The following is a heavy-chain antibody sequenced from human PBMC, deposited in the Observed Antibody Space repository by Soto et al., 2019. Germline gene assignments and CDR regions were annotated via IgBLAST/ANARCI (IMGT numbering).Heavy chain of an antibody. CDR2: ISGSGGST. Sequence: EVQLLESGGGLVQPGGSLRLSCAASGFTFSSYAMSWVRQAPGKGLEWVSAISGSGGSTYYADSVKGRFTISRDNSKNTLYLQMNSLRAEDTAVYYCAAEERYCTNGVCPGGAFDIWGQGTMVTVSS. D-gene: IGHD2-8*01. J-gene: IGHJ3*02. V-gene: IGHV3-23*01. CDR1: GFTFSSYA. CDR3: AAEERYCTNGVCPGGAFDI.